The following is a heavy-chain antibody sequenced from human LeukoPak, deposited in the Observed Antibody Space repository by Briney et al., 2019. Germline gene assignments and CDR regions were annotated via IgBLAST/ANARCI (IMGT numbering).Heavy chain of an antibody. J-gene: IGHJ4*02. V-gene: IGHV3-21*04. CDR1: GFTFDSYS. CDR2: ISTDSNSI. D-gene: IGHD4/OR15-4a*01. CDR3: ARRAGAYSHPYDY. Sequence: GGSLRLSCAASGFTFDSYSMHWVRQAPGKGLEWVSSISTDSNSIFDADSVKGRFSISRDNTNNSVYLQMNSLRAEDTAVYYCARRAGAYSHPYDYWGQGTLVTVSS.